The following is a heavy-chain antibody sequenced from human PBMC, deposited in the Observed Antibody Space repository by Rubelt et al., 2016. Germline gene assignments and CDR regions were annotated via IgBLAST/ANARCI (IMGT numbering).Heavy chain of an antibody. CDR3: ARGSIAVATGGAFDI. D-gene: IGHD6-19*01. Sequence: GGGLVKPGGSLRLSCAASGFTFSTYSRNWVRQAPGKGLEWVASISSSSSYIYYADSVKGRFTISRDNAKNSLYLQMNSLRAEDTAVYYCARGSIAVATGGAFDIWGQGTMVTVSS. V-gene: IGHV3-21*01. CDR2: ISSSSSYI. CDR1: GFTFSTYS. J-gene: IGHJ3*02.